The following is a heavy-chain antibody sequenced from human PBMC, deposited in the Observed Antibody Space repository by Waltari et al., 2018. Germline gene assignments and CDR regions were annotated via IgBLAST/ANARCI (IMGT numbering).Heavy chain of an antibody. CDR1: GYTFRTYG. J-gene: IGHJ6*02. D-gene: IGHD3-10*01. CDR3: ARIAFGGVGWPPGYFYGMDV. CDR2: ISGDNGKT. V-gene: IGHV1-18*01. Sequence: QVQLVQSGGEVKKPAASVKVSCKASGYTFRTYGIHWVRPAPGQGLEWMGWISGDNGKTKYAQRFQGRVTMTTDTSTSTAYMELRGLRSDDTAVYYCARIAFGGVGWPPGYFYGMDVWGQGTTVSVS.